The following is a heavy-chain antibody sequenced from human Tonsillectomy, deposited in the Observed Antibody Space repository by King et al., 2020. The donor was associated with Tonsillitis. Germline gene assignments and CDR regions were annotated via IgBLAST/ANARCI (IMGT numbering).Heavy chain of an antibody. CDR3: AKDPSSGWFFDY. V-gene: IGHV3-30*18. CDR2: ILYDGNNK. J-gene: IGHJ4*02. D-gene: IGHD6-19*01. Sequence: VQLVQSGGGVAQPGRSLRLSCAASGFTFSSYGMHWVRQAPGKGLEWVALILYDGNNKYYGDSVKGRFTISRDNSKNTLYLQMNSLRAEDTAVYYCAKDPSSGWFFDYWGQGTLVTVSS. CDR1: GFTFSSYG.